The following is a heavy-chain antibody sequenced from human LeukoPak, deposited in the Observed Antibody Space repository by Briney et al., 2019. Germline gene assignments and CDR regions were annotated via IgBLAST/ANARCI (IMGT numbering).Heavy chain of an antibody. D-gene: IGHD4-17*01. CDR2: IYYSGST. V-gene: IGHV4-39*01. CDR3: ARVQGTVSYFDY. J-gene: IGHJ4*02. Sequence: PSETPSLTCTVSGGSISSSSYYWGWIRQPPGKGLEWIGSIYYSGSTYYNPSLKSRVTISVDTSKNQFSLKLSSVTAADTAVYYCARVQGTVSYFDYWGQGTLVTVSS. CDR1: GGSISSSSYY.